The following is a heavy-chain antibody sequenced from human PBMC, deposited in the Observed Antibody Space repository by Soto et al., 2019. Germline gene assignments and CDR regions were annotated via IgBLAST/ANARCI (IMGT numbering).Heavy chain of an antibody. CDR3: ARPEYSSSSYGMDV. Sequence: EVQLVESGGGLVQPGGSLRLSCAASGFTFSSYSMIWVRQAPGKGLEWVSYMSSSSSTIYYADSVKGRFTISRDNAKNSLYLQMNSLRDEDTAVYYCARPEYSSSSYGMDVWGQGTTVTVSS. D-gene: IGHD6-6*01. CDR2: MSSSSSTI. CDR1: GFTFSSYS. V-gene: IGHV3-48*02. J-gene: IGHJ6*02.